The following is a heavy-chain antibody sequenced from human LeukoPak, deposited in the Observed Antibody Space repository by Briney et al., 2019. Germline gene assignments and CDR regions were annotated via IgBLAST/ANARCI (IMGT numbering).Heavy chain of an antibody. CDR1: GFTFTNYW. CDR3: ARGQGATVPQVGRNRFDP. D-gene: IGHD1-26*01. CDR2: IKPDGSDK. V-gene: IGHV3-7*01. Sequence: PGGSLRLSCVVSGFTFTNYWMGWVRQAPGKGLEWVGNIKPDGSDKYYMDSMKGRFTISRDNSENSLHLHMNSLRAEDTAVYYCARGQGATVPQVGRNRFDPWGQGTRVTVSS. J-gene: IGHJ5*02.